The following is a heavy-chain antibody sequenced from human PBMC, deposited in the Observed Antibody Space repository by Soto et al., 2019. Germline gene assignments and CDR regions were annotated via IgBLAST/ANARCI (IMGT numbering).Heavy chain of an antibody. CDR2: ISGSGGST. CDR3: AKRNYGSEFDY. J-gene: IGHJ4*02. D-gene: IGHD3-10*01. CDR1: GFTFSSYA. V-gene: IGHV3-23*01. Sequence: EVQLLESGGGLVQPGGSLRLSCAASGFTFSSYAMNWVRQAPGKGLEWVSVISGSGGSTYYADSVKGRFTISRDNSQNTLYLQMNSLRAEDTAVYYCAKRNYGSEFDYWGQGTLVTVSS.